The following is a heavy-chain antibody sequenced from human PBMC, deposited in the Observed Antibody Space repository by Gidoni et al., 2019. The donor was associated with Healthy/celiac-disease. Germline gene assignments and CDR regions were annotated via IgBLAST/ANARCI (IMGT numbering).Heavy chain of an antibody. CDR3: ARDKGFDP. J-gene: IGHJ5*02. CDR1: GFTFSSYG. CDR2: IWYDGSNK. V-gene: IGHV3-33*01. Sequence: QVQLVESGGGVVQPGRSLRLSCEASGFTFSSYGMHWVRHAPGKGLEWVAVIWYDGSNKYYADSVKGRFTISRDNSKNTLYLQINSLRAEDTAVYYCARDKGFDPWGQGTLVTVSS.